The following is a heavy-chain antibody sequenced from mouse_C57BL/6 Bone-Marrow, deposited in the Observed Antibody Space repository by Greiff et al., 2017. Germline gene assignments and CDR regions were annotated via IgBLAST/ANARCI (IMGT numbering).Heavy chain of an antibody. CDR1: GYSFTGYY. J-gene: IGHJ3*01. CDR3: ARESYLLSFAY. Sequence: VQLQQSGPELVKPGASVKISCKASGYSFTGYYMNWVKQSPEKSLEWIGESNPSTGGTTYNQKFKAKATLTVDKSSSTDYMQLKSLTSEDSAVYYCARESYLLSFAYWGQGTLVTVSA. V-gene: IGHV1-42*01. CDR2: SNPSTGGT. D-gene: IGHD2-10*01.